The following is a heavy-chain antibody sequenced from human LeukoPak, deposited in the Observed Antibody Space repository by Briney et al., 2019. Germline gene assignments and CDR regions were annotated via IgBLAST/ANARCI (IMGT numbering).Heavy chain of an antibody. CDR1: GYSFTTYW. D-gene: IGHD1-26*01. CDR3: ARQAYSGSSSHVDY. Sequence: PGESLKISCKGSGYSFTTYWIGWVRQMPGKGLEWMGIIYPDDSDARYSPSFQGQVTISADKSFSTAFLQSSSLKASDTAMYYCARQAYSGSSSHVDYWGQGTLVTVSS. J-gene: IGHJ4*02. CDR2: IYPDDSDA. V-gene: IGHV5-51*01.